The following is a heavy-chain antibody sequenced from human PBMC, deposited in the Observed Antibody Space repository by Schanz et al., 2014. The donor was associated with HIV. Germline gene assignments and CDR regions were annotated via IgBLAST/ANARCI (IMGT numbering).Heavy chain of an antibody. CDR1: GDTFRSYG. CDR3: ARAHRLYTNSPRVYAMDV. CDR2: IIPILDAP. Sequence: QVQLVQSGAELRKPGSSVKVSCKASGDTFRSYGFNWVRQAPGQGLEWMGGIIPILDAPNYAQKYDGRVVITADEAVNNVYMEPSSPRSGDTPVYYCARAHRLYTNSPRVYAMDVWGQGTAVTVSS. J-gene: IGHJ6*02. D-gene: IGHD2-2*01. V-gene: IGHV1-69*01.